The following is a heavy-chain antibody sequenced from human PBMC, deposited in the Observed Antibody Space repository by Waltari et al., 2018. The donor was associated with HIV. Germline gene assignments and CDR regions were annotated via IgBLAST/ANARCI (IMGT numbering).Heavy chain of an antibody. CDR2: IYSNTGDT. J-gene: IGHJ3*01. Sequence: QVQMVQSGAEVKKPGASVKVSCKTSGFSLTGYYIHWVRQAPGQGLEWMGWIYSNTGDTNYGLQFEGRVTMTRDTSMRTAYMELRTLRSDDTALYYCARQMTFYDAFDVWCQGTVVTVSS. CDR1: GFSLTGYY. V-gene: IGHV1-2*02. CDR3: ARQMTFYDAFDV.